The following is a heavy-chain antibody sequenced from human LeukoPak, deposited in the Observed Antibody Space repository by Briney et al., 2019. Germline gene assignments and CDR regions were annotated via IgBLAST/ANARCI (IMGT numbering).Heavy chain of an antibody. D-gene: IGHD2/OR15-2a*01. J-gene: IGHJ5*02. Sequence: SETLSLTCAVYGGSFSAYYWSWIRQSPGKGLEWIGYIYHSGHTMSNPSLKSRVSLSLDTSNNQFSLKLSSVTAADTAVYYCARHPFQYPFDHWGQGTVVSVSS. CDR1: GGSFSAYY. CDR2: IYHSGHT. CDR3: ARHPFQYPFDH. V-gene: IGHV4-59*08.